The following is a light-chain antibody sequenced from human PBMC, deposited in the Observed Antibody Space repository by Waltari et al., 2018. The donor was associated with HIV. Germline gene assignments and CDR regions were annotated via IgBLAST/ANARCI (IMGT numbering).Light chain of an antibody. CDR2: GAS. V-gene: IGKV3-15*01. CDR3: QQDNNWPPLT. J-gene: IGKJ4*01. Sequence: EIVMTQSPATLSVSPGERVTLSCRASQSVSSNLAWYQQKPGQAPRLLIYGASTRATGIPARFSGSGSGTEFTLTISSLQSEDFAVYYCQQDNNWPPLTFGGGTRVEI. CDR1: QSVSSN.